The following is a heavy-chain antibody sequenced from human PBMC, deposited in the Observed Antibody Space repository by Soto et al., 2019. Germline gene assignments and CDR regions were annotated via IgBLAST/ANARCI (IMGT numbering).Heavy chain of an antibody. J-gene: IGHJ6*02. V-gene: IGHV3-33*08. CDR1: GFTFSSYG. Sequence: PGGSLRLSCAASGFTFSSYGMHCVRQAPGKGLEWVAFIWYDGSNKYYADSVKGRFTISRDNSKNTLYLQMNSLRAEDTAVYYCARDGPDIVVVPAAIYYYYGMDVWGQGTTVTVSS. D-gene: IGHD2-2*02. CDR3: ARDGPDIVVVPAAIYYYYGMDV. CDR2: IWYDGSNK.